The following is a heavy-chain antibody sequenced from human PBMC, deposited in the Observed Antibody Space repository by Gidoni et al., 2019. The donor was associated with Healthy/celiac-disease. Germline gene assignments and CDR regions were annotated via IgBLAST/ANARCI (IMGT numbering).Heavy chain of an antibody. CDR1: GGSFSGYY. CDR3: ARGRVVVAARRQWELPLTFDY. J-gene: IGHJ4*02. D-gene: IGHD2-15*01. CDR2: INQCGST. Sequence: QVQLQQWGAGLLKPSETLSLTCAVYGGSFSGYYWSWIRQPPGKGLEWIGEINQCGSTNHNPSLKSRVTISVDTSKNQFSLKLSSVTAADTAVDYCARGRVVVAARRQWELPLTFDYWGQGTLVTVSS. V-gene: IGHV4-34*01.